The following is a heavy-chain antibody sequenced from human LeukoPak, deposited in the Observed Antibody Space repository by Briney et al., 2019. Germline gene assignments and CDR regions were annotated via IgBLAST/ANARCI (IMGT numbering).Heavy chain of an antibody. J-gene: IGHJ3*02. Sequence: GGSLRLSCAASGFTFSSYWMHWVRQAPGKGLVWVSRINSDGSSTSYADSVKGRFTISRDNAKNTLYLQMNSLRAEDTAVYYCASPFPDYDILTGYDAFDIWGQGTMVTVSS. D-gene: IGHD3-9*01. V-gene: IGHV3-74*01. CDR1: GFTFSSYW. CDR3: ASPFPDYDILTGYDAFDI. CDR2: INSDGSST.